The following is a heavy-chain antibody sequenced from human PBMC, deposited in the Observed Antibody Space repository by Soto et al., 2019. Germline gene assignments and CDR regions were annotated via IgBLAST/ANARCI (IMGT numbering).Heavy chain of an antibody. J-gene: IGHJ4*02. CDR1: GYIFTIYY. CDR3: ARADQPLLGYFDY. D-gene: IGHD2-2*01. Sequence: ASVKVSCKAVGYIFTIYYIHWVRQAPGQGLEWMGLINPSSGSTNYAQKFQGRVTITRDTSASTAYMELSSLRSEDTAVYYCARADQPLLGYFDYWGQGTLVTVSS. CDR2: INPSSGST. V-gene: IGHV1-46*01.